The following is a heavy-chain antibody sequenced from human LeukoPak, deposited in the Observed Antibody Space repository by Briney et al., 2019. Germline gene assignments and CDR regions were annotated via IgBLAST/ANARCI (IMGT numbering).Heavy chain of an antibody. CDR1: GDSISSSRYY. CDR2: IYYSGST. V-gene: IGHV4-39*01. D-gene: IGHD1-26*01. Sequence: PSETLSLTCTVSGDSISSSRYYWDWIRQPPGKGLEWIGSIYYSGSTYYNPSLKSRVTISVDPSKNQFSLKLSSVTAADTAVYYCARHTLRGSYYAYFDYWGQGTLVTVSS. J-gene: IGHJ4*02. CDR3: ARHTLRGSYYAYFDY.